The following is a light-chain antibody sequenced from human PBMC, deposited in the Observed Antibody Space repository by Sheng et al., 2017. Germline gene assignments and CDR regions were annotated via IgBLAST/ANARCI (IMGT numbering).Light chain of an antibody. V-gene: IGKV1-39*01. Sequence: DIQMTQSPSSLSVSVGDRVIITCRASQIISSYLNWYQVKPGKAPKVLIYASSNLQSGAPSRFSGSGSGTYFTLAISSLQPEDSATYYCQQSYSTPFTFGGGTKVEI. CDR1: QIISSY. J-gene: IGKJ4*01. CDR2: ASS. CDR3: QQSYSTPFT.